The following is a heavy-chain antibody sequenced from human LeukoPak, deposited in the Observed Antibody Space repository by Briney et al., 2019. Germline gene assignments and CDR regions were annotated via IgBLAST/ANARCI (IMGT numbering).Heavy chain of an antibody. V-gene: IGHV1-18*01. J-gene: IGHJ6*03. Sequence: ASVKVSCKASGYTFTSYGISWVRQAPGQGLEWMGWISAYNGNTDYAQKLRGRVTMTIDTSTSTAYMELRSLRSDDTAVYYCARGGGYGDYDAYYYHYFMDVWGQGTTVTVSS. CDR3: ARGGGYGDYDAYYYHYFMDV. CDR1: GYTFTSYG. D-gene: IGHD4-17*01. CDR2: ISAYNGNT.